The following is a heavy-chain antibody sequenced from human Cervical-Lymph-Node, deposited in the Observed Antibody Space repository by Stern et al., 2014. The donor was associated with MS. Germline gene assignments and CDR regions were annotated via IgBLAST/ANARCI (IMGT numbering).Heavy chain of an antibody. J-gene: IGHJ5*02. V-gene: IGHV3-48*01. Sequence: VQLVESGGGLVQPGGSLRLSCVASGFTFSPYGMNWVRQAPGQGLEWLSYISGNGDIIHYADSVKGRFTISRDNAKNSLSLQMNSLRAEDTAVYYCARGSVRADNWFDPWGQGTLVTVSS. D-gene: IGHD1-26*01. CDR3: ARGSVRADNWFDP. CDR2: ISGNGDII. CDR1: GFTFSPYG.